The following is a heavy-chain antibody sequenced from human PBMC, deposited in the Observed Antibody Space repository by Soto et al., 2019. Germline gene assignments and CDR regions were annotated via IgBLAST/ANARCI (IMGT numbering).Heavy chain of an antibody. CDR2: ISSSSSYI. CDR1: GFTFSSYS. V-gene: IGHV3-21*01. J-gene: IGHJ4*02. Sequence: GGSLRLSCAASGFTFSSYSMNWVRQAPGKGLEWVSSISSSSSYIYYADSVKGRFTISRDNAKNSLYLQMNSLRAEDTAVYYCARGPHAPGGYFDYWGQGTLVTVSS. CDR3: ARGPHAPGGYFDY.